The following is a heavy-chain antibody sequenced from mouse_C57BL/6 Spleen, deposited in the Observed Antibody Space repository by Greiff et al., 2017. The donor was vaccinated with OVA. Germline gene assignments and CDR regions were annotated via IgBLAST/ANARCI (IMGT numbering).Heavy chain of an antibody. CDR1: GYTFTTYP. Sequence: QVQLKESGAELVKPGASVKMSCKASGYTFTTYPIEWMKQNHGKSLEWIGNFHPYNDDTKYNEKFKGKATLTVEKSSSTVSLELSRLTSDDSAVDYCARGLGTAQAPFAYWGQGTLVTVSA. CDR3: ARGLGTAQAPFAY. V-gene: IGHV1-47*01. D-gene: IGHD3-2*02. CDR2: FHPYNDDT. J-gene: IGHJ3*01.